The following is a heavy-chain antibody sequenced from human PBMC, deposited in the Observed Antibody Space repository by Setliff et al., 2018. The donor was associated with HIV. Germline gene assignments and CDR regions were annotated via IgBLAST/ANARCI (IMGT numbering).Heavy chain of an antibody. D-gene: IGHD2-2*01. CDR2: IYYSGST. J-gene: IGHJ4*02. CDR3: ARHVGYCSSTTCYGTVYFDY. CDR1: AYSISSGYY. V-gene: IGHV4-38-2*01. Sequence: PSETLSLTCVVSAYSISSGYYWGWIRQSPRKGLEWIGSIYYSGSTYYNPSLKSRVTISLDASKNRVSLNLTSVTAADTAVYYCARHVGYCSSTTCYGTVYFDYWGQGTLVTVSS.